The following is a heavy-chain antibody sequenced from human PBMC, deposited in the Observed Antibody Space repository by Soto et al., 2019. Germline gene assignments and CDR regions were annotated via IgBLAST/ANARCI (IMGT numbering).Heavy chain of an antibody. J-gene: IGHJ4*02. Sequence: GGSLRFSCPASGFTFSNYAMYWARQAPGKGLEWVSGISDSGGNTYYADSVKGRFTISRDSSKNTLYLQMNSLRDDDTAVYYCAKAKQEEYRFDQWGQGALVTVS. CDR2: ISDSGGNT. CDR1: GFTFSNYA. V-gene: IGHV3-23*01. CDR3: AKAKQEEYRFDQ. D-gene: IGHD3-16*02.